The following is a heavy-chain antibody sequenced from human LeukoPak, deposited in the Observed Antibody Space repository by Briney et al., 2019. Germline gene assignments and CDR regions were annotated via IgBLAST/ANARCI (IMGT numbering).Heavy chain of an antibody. D-gene: IGHD2-2*01. V-gene: IGHV1-2*02. CDR3: ARVSVYGCSSITCLVLDI. CDR2: INPNSGGT. CDR1: GYTFTGHY. J-gene: IGHJ3*02. Sequence: ASAKVSCKASGYTFTGHYIHWVRQAPGQGLEWMGWINPNSGGTNYAQKFQGRVTMTRDTSISTAYMELSRLRSDDTAVYYCARVSVYGCSSITCLVLDIWGQGTMVTVSS.